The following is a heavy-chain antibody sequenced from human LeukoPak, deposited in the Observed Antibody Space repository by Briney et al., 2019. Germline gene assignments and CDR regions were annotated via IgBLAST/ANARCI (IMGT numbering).Heavy chain of an antibody. V-gene: IGHV3-74*03. CDR3: ARDRTDYYYGMDV. CDR1: GFTFSGYW. J-gene: IGHJ6*02. Sequence: GGSLRLSCAASGFTFSGYWMHWVRQAPGKGLVWVSRTKSDGSSTTYADSVKGRFTVSRDNAKNTLYLQMNSLRAEDTAVYYCARDRTDYYYGMDVWGQGTTVTVSS. D-gene: IGHD4-17*01. CDR2: TKSDGSST.